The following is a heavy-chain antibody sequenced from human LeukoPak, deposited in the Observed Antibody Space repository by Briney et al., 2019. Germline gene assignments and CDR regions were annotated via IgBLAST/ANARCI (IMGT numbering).Heavy chain of an antibody. J-gene: IGHJ5*02. CDR2: INHSGST. CDR3: ARSYVWGSYRFSQVPRFDT. Sequence: SETLSLTCAVYGGSFSGYYWSWIRQPPAKGREGIGEINHSGSTNYNPPLNGRVTISQHTSKNQFYLKLSSVSAADTAVYYCARSYVWGSYRFSQVPRFDTWGEGTLVTVSS. V-gene: IGHV4-34*01. D-gene: IGHD3-16*02. CDR1: GGSFSGYY.